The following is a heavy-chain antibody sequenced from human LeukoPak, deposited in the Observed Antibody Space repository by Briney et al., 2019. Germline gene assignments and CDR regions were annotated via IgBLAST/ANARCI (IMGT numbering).Heavy chain of an antibody. D-gene: IGHD6-13*01. J-gene: IGHJ6*03. Sequence: SVKVSCKASGGTFSSYAISWVRQAPGQGLEWMGGIIPIFGTANYAQKFQGRVTITTDESTSTAYMELSSLRSEDTAVYYCARDGGHSSSWYDYYYYYYMDVWGKGTTVTVSS. CDR2: IIPIFGTA. CDR1: GGTFSSYA. V-gene: IGHV1-69*05. CDR3: ARDGGHSSSWYDYYYYYYMDV.